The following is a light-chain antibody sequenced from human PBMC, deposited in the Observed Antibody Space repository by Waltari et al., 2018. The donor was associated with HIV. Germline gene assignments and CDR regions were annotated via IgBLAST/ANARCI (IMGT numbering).Light chain of an antibody. Sequence: QSVLTQPPSASGTPGQRITISCSGSSSNIGSNYVYWSQQLPGTAPTLLIYTNNQRPSGVPDRFSGSKSGTSASLAISGLRSEDEADYYCATWDDTLSGHVVFGGGTKLNVL. CDR3: ATWDDTLSGHVV. CDR1: SSNIGSNY. V-gene: IGLV1-47*01. J-gene: IGLJ2*01. CDR2: TNN.